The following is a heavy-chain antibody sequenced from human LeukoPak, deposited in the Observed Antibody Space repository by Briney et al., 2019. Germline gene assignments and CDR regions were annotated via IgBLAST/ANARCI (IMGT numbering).Heavy chain of an antibody. Sequence: QPGGSLRLSCAASGFTFRNYWMGWVRQAPGKGLEWVANTKPDGSAEYYADSVRGRFTTSRDNANNFLYLQMNSLRAEDTAVYYCARDGGLDPNFDYWGQGTLVTVSS. D-gene: IGHD2-15*01. J-gene: IGHJ4*02. V-gene: IGHV3-7*01. CDR3: ARDGGLDPNFDY. CDR2: TKPDGSAE. CDR1: GFTFRNYW.